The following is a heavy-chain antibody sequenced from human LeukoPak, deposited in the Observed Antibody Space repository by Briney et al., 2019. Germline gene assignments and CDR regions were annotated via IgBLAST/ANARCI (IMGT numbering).Heavy chain of an antibody. CDR2: IYYSGST. D-gene: IGHD2-15*01. V-gene: IGHV4-59*01. CDR3: ARTECSGGGCYWNDY. Sequence: SETLSLTCTVSGGSISGYYYNWIRQPPGKGLGWIGYIYYSGSTNYNPSLKSRVTISVDTSKNQFSLKLTSVTAADTAVYYCARTECSGGGCYWNDYWGQGTLVTVSS. J-gene: IGHJ4*02. CDR1: GGSISGYY.